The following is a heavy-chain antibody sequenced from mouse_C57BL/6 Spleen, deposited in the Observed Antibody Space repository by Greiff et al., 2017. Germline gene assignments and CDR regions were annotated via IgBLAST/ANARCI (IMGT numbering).Heavy chain of an antibody. CDR3: ARSPNYGSSWFAY. Sequence: VHVKQSGPELVKPGASVKISCKASGYSFTDYNMNWVKQSNGKSLEWIGVINPNYGTTSYNQKFKGKATLTVDQSSSTAYMQLNSLTSEDSAVYYCARSPNYGSSWFAYWGQGTLVTVSA. CDR2: INPNYGTT. CDR1: GYSFTDYN. V-gene: IGHV1-39*01. D-gene: IGHD1-1*01. J-gene: IGHJ3*01.